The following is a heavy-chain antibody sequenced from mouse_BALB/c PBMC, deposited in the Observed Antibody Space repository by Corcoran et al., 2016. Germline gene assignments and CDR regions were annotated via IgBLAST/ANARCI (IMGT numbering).Heavy chain of an antibody. J-gene: IGHJ4*01. CDR1: GYTFTSYV. CDR2: INPYNDGT. V-gene: IGHV1S136*01. D-gene: IGHD1-2*01. Sequence: EVQLQQSGPELVKPGASVKMSCKASGYTFTSYVMHWVKQKPGQGLEWIGYINPYNDGTKYNEKFKGKATLTSDKSSSTAYMELSSLTSEDSAVYYCASDYGYGAMDYWGQGTSVTVSS. CDR3: ASDYGYGAMDY.